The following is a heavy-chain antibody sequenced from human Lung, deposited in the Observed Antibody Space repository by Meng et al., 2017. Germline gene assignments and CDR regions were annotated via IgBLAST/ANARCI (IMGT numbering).Heavy chain of an antibody. CDR2: ISGSGGST. CDR1: GFTFSSYA. CDR3: AKDDYSGSYYSAHDAFDI. J-gene: IGHJ3*02. Sequence: GGSLRLSCAASGFTFSSYAMSWVRQAPGKGLEWVSAISGSGGSTYYADSVKGRFTISRDNSKNTLYLQMNSLRAEDTAVYYCAKDDYSGSYYSAHDAFDIWGQGTMVTVSS. V-gene: IGHV3-23*01. D-gene: IGHD1-26*01.